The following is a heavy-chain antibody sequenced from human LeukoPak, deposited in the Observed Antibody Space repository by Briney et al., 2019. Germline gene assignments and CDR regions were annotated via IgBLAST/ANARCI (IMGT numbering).Heavy chain of an antibody. J-gene: IGHJ6*03. CDR1: GYTFTSYD. D-gene: IGHD4-11*01. CDR3: ARRVDYSNYGYYYYYMDV. Sequence: GASVKVSCKASGYTFTSYDINWVRQATGQGLEWMGWMNPNSGNTGYAQKFQGRVTITRNTSISTAYMELSSLRSEDTAVYYCARRVDYSNYGYYYYYMDVWGKGTTVTVSS. CDR2: MNPNSGNT. V-gene: IGHV1-8*01.